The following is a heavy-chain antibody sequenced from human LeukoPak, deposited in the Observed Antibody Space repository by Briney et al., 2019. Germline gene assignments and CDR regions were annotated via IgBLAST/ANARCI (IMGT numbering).Heavy chain of an antibody. CDR2: IWYDGSNK. J-gene: IGHJ4*02. D-gene: IGHD5-24*01. CDR3: ARDGRQGATINYFDY. V-gene: IGHV3-33*08. CDR1: GFTFSSYA. Sequence: PGGSLRLSCAASGFTFSSYAMSWVRQAPGKGLEWVAVIWYDGSNKYYADSVKGRFTISRDNSKNTLYLQMNSLRAEDTAVYYCARDGRQGATINYFDYWGQGTLVTVSS.